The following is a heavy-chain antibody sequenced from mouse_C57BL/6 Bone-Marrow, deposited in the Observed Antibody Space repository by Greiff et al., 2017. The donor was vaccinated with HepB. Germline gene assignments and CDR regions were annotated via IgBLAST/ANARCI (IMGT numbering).Heavy chain of an antibody. CDR1: GFTFSSYA. V-gene: IGHV5-9-1*02. D-gene: IGHD2-13*01. Sequence: EVQLQEPGAGLVKPGASLKLSCAASGFTFSSYAMPWVRQTPEKRLEWVAYISSGGDYIYYADTVKGRFTISRDNARNTLYLQMSSLTSEDAAMYYCTRDYGDCRGYFDYWGQGTTVTVSS. CDR2: ISSGGDYI. CDR3: TRDYGDCRGYFDY. J-gene: IGHJ2*01.